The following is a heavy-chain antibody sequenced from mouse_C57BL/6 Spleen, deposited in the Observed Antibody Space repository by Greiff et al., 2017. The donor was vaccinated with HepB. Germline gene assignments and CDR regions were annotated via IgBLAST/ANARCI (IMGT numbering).Heavy chain of an antibody. CDR2: ISNGGGST. J-gene: IGHJ3*01. V-gene: IGHV5-12*01. Sequence: EVQLVESGGGLVQPGGSLKLSCAASGFTFSDYYMYWVRQTPEKRLEWVAYISNGGGSTYYPDTVKGRFTISRDNAKNTLYLQMSRLKSEDTAMYYCARSTMVTTGFAYWGQGTLVTVSA. CDR3: ARSTMVTTGFAY. CDR1: GFTFSDYY. D-gene: IGHD2-2*01.